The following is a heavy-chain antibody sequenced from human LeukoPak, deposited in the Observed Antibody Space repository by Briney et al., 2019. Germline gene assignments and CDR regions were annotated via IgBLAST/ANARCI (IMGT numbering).Heavy chain of an antibody. CDR1: GDTFTNYA. Sequence: ASVNVSCKASGDTFTNYAISWVRQAPGQGLEWMGWMSAYNGKTNYAHSLQGRVTVTADTSTSTAYMELRSLRSEDTAVYYCARGMGYSYGHPQGAFDIWGQGTMVTVSS. J-gene: IGHJ3*02. CDR2: MSAYNGKT. CDR3: ARGMGYSYGHPQGAFDI. D-gene: IGHD5-18*01. V-gene: IGHV1-18*01.